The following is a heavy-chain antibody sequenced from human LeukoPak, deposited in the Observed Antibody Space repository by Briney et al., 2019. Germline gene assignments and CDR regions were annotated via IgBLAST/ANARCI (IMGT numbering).Heavy chain of an antibody. V-gene: IGHV3-11*04. D-gene: IGHD3-10*01. J-gene: IGHJ4*02. Sequence: GGSLRLSCAASGFSFNEYYMSWIRQAPGKGLEWVSYISSSGSTIYYADSVKGRFTISRDNSKNTLYLQMNSLRAEDTAVYYCAKGGYYFDYWGQGTLVTGSS. CDR1: GFSFNEYY. CDR2: ISSSGSTI. CDR3: AKGGYYFDY.